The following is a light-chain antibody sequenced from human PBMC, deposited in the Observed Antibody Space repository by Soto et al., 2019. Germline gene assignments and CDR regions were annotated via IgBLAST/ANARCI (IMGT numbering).Light chain of an antibody. J-gene: IGKJ4*01. V-gene: IGKV3-20*01. CDR2: DAS. CDR1: QSVTNSD. CDR3: RQYGSSPPT. Sequence: EIVLTQSPGTLSLSPGERATLSCRASQSVTNSDLAWYQQKPGQAPRLLIYDASSRATGIPDRFSGSGSGTDFTLTISRLEPEDFAVYYCRQYGSSPPTFGGGTKVDIK.